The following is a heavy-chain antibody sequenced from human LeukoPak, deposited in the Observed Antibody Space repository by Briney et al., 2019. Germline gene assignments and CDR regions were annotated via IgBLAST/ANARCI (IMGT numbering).Heavy chain of an antibody. J-gene: IGHJ6*03. CDR3: ARRYGSGSYYNYYMDV. D-gene: IGHD3-10*01. V-gene: IGHV4-61*02. Sequence: SETLSLTCTVSGGSISSDNYYWSWIRQPAGKGLEWIGRIYRSGSTNYNPSLKSRVTISIDRSKNQISLKLSSVTAADTAVYYCARRYGSGSYYNYYMDVWGKGTTVTISS. CDR1: GGSISSDNYY. CDR2: IYRSGST.